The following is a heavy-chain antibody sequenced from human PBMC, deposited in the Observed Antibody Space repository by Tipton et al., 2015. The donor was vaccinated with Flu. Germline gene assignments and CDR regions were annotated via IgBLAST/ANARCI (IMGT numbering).Heavy chain of an antibody. J-gene: IGHJ4*02. D-gene: IGHD6-13*01. CDR2: IFSSGKS. Sequence: TLSLTCTVSRGSISTDYYNWIRQPAGKGLEWIGRIFSSGKSNYNPSLRSRVTMSIDTSKSQFSLKLSSVTAADTAIYYCARGVAPGGAYYFDYWGRGTLVTVSS. V-gene: IGHV4-4*07. CDR3: ARGVAPGGAYYFDY. CDR1: RGSISTDY.